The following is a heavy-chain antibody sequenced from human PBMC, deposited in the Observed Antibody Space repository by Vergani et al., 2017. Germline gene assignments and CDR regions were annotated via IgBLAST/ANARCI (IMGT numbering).Heavy chain of an antibody. CDR1: GFTFSSYG. J-gene: IGHJ2*01. CDR2: ISYDGSNK. V-gene: IGHV3-30*18. D-gene: IGHD2-21*02. Sequence: VQLVESGGGVVQPGRSLRLSCAASGFTFSSYGMHWVRRAPGKGLEWVAVISYDGSNKYYADSVKGQFTISRDNSKNTLYLQMNSLRAEDTAVYYCAKSDCGGDCPGNFDLWGRGTLVTVSS. CDR3: AKSDCGGDCPGNFDL.